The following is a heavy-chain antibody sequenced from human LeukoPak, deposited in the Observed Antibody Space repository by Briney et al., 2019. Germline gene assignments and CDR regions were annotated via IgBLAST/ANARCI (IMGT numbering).Heavy chain of an antibody. V-gene: IGHV4-59*08. CDR3: ARQADDSSSSLVYFDY. J-gene: IGHJ4*02. CDR1: GGSISSHY. CDR2: IYYSGTT. Sequence: SEALSLTCAVSGGSISSHYWSWLRQPPGKGLEWIGFIYYSGTTKYNPSLKSRVTISADTSKNQFSLKLSSVTAADTAVYYCARQADDSSSSLVYFDYWGQGTLVTVSS. D-gene: IGHD6-6*01.